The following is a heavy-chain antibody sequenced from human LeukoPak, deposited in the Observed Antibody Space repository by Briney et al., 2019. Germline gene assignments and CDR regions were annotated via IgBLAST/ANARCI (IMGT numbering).Heavy chain of an antibody. Sequence: SETLSLTCAVYGGSFSGYYWSWIRQPPGKGLEWIGEINHSGSTNYNPSLKSRVTISVDTSKNQSSLKLSSVTAADTAVYYCVTGNPGSFDIWGQGTMVTVTS. D-gene: IGHD7-27*01. CDR1: GGSFSGYY. V-gene: IGHV4-34*01. CDR2: INHSGST. CDR3: VTGNPGSFDI. J-gene: IGHJ3*02.